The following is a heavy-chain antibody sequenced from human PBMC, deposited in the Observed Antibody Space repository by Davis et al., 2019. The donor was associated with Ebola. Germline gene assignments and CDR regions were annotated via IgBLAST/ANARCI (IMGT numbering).Heavy chain of an antibody. Sequence: PGGSLRLSCKNSGYSFTSYWIGWVRQMPGKGLEWMGIIYPGDSDTRYSPSFQGQVTISADKSISTAYLQWSSLKASDTAMYYCARYADYGPKLIDYWGQGTLVTVSS. CDR1: GYSFTSYW. D-gene: IGHD4/OR15-4a*01. V-gene: IGHV5-51*01. J-gene: IGHJ4*02. CDR3: ARYADYGPKLIDY. CDR2: IYPGDSDT.